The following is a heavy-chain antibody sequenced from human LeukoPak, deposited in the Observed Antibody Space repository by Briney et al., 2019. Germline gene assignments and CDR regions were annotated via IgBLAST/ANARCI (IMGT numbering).Heavy chain of an antibody. J-gene: IGHJ4*02. Sequence: PGGSLRLSCAASGFTFRSYSMNWVRQAPGKGLEWVSYISSSSSTIYYADSVKGRFTISRDNAKNSLYLQMNSLRAEDTAVYYCASSGAYWGQGTLVTVSS. CDR1: GFTFRSYS. CDR3: ASSGAY. V-gene: IGHV3-48*01. CDR2: ISSSSSTI. D-gene: IGHD3-10*01.